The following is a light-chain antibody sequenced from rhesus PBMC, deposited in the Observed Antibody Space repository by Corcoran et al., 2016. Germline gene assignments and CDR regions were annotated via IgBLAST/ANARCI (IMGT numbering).Light chain of an antibody. V-gene: IGKV4-1*01. CDR1: RSLLSTANNKNY. CDR2: WAS. CDR3: QQYYSSPLT. J-gene: IGKJ4*01. Sequence: DVVMTQSPDSLAVSLGERVSINCKSSRSLLSTANNKNYLAWYQQKPGQAPKMHLYWASTRESGVPDRVSGSGSGTGFTLTINGLQAEDVALYYCQQYYSSPLTFGGGTKVEIK.